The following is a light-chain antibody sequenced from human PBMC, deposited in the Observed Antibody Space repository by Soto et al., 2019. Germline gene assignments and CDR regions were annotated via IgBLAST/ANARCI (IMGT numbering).Light chain of an antibody. Sequence: EIVLTQSPGTLSLSPGERASLSCRASQSVYGTYLAWYQQRPGQAPRLLIYGASSRATGIPDRFSGSGSGTDFTLTISRLEPEDSAVYYCQHYDNLPPLTFAGGTKVDI. CDR3: QHYDNLPPLT. CDR1: QSVYGTY. CDR2: GAS. J-gene: IGKJ4*01. V-gene: IGKV3-20*01.